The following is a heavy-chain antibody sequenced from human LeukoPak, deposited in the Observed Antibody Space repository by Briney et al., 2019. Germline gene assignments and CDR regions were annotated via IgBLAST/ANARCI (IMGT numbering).Heavy chain of an antibody. J-gene: IGHJ5*02. V-gene: IGHV4-34*01. CDR1: GGSFSGYY. CDR3: ATRPLGYCSSTSCP. CDR2: INHSGST. D-gene: IGHD2-2*01. Sequence: LETLSLTCAVYGGSFSGYYWSWIRQPPGKGLEWIGEINHSGSTNYNPSLKSRVTISVDTSKNQFSLKLSSVTAADTAVYYCATRPLGYCSSTSCPWGQGTLVTVSS.